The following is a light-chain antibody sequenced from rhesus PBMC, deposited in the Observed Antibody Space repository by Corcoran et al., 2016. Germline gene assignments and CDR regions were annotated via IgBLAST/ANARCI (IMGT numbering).Light chain of an antibody. CDR1: QGISSY. CDR2: YAS. V-gene: IGKV1-37*01. Sequence: DIQMTQSPSSLSASVGERVTITCRASQGISSYLAWYQQKPGKAPKPLIYYASNLESGVPSRFSGRGSGTEFTLTNGSLQPEDFATYYCQQYNSDPYSFGQGTKVEIK. CDR3: QQYNSDPYS. J-gene: IGKJ2*01.